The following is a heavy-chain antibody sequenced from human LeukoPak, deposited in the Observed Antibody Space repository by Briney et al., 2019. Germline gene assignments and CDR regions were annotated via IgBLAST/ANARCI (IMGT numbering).Heavy chain of an antibody. CDR3: ARVCYDFWSAITTYYYMDV. CDR2: ISAYNGNT. J-gene: IGHJ6*03. V-gene: IGHV1-18*01. Sequence: GASVKVSYKASGYTFTSYGISWVRQAPGQGLEWMGWISAYNGNTNYAQKLQGRVTMTTDTSTSTAYMELRSLRSDDTAVYYCARVCYDFWSAITTYYYMDVWGKGTTVTVSS. CDR1: GYTFTSYG. D-gene: IGHD3-3*01.